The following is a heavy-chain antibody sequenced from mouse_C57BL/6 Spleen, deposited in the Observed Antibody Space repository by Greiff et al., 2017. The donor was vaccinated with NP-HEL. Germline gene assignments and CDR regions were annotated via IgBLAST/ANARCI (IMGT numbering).Heavy chain of an antibody. D-gene: IGHD1-3*01. V-gene: IGHV1-80*01. CDR1: GYAFSSYW. Sequence: VKLVESGAELVKPGASVKISCKASGYAFSSYWMNWVKQRPGKGLEWIGQIYPGDGDTNYNGKFKGKATLTADKSSSTAYMQLSSLTSEDSAVYFCAPGSKGDYAMDYWGQGTSVTVSS. CDR2: IYPGDGDT. J-gene: IGHJ4*01. CDR3: APGSKGDYAMDY.